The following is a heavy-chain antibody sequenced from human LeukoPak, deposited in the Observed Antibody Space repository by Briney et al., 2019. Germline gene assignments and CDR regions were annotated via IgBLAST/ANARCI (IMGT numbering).Heavy chain of an antibody. CDR1: VGSISSYY. CDR3: ARDLIAAAGGLDY. J-gene: IGHJ4*02. CDR2: IYYSGST. Sequence: SETLSLTCTVSVGSISSYYWSWIRQPPGKGLEWIGYIYYSGSTNYNPSLKSRVTISVDTSKNQFSLKLSSVTAADTAVYYCARDLIAAAGGLDYWGQGTLVTVSS. D-gene: IGHD6-13*01. V-gene: IGHV4-59*01.